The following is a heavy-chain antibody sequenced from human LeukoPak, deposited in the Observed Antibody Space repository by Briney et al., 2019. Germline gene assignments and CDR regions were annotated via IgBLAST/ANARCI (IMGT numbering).Heavy chain of an antibody. CDR2: IRWNSGGI. Sequence: GGSLRLSCAASGFTFHDYAMHWVRQAPGKGLEWVSGIRWNSGGIAYADSVKGRFTIPRDNAKNSLYLQMNNLRAEDTALYYCANGDDSSGYYYTWTYWGQGTLVTVSS. V-gene: IGHV3-9*01. J-gene: IGHJ4*02. CDR1: GFTFHDYA. CDR3: ANGDDSSGYYYTWTY. D-gene: IGHD3-22*01.